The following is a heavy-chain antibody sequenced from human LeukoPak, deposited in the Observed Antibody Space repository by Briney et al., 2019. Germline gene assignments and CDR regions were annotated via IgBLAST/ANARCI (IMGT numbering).Heavy chain of an antibody. V-gene: IGHV4-30-2*03. J-gene: IGHJ4*02. Sequence: SQTLSLTCSVSGASISSGDYYWSWIRQPPGKGLEWIGSIYYSGSTYYNPSLKSRVTISVDTSKNQFSLKLSSVAAADTAVYYCAIRWFGELIDYFDYWGQGTLVTVSS. CDR2: IYYSGST. CDR1: GASISSGDYY. D-gene: IGHD3-10*01. CDR3: AIRWFGELIDYFDY.